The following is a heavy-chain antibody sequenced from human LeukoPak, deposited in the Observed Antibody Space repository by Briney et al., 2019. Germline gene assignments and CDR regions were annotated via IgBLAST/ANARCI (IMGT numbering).Heavy chain of an antibody. J-gene: IGHJ6*03. V-gene: IGHV4-59*01. CDR2: LCDSGST. CDR3: ARQNYDGAYYYYYMDV. Sequence: SSETLSLTCTVSGGSLSSYCWSWVRQSPGKRLEWIGYLCDSGSTSFNPSLKSRVTISLDTSKNQFSLKLSSVTAADTAVYYCARQNYDGAYYYYYMDVWGKGTTVTISS. CDR1: GGSLSSYC. D-gene: IGHD1-7*01.